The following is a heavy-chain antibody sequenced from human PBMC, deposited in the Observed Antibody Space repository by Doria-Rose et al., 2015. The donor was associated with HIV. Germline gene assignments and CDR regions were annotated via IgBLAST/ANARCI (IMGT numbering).Heavy chain of an antibody. V-gene: IGHV3-7*03. CDR3: ATGVSAGGPNWLDL. D-gene: IGHD6-13*01. Sequence: GFTFSSYWMNWVRQAPGKGPEWLANINPDGSDKYYVESMRHRFTISRDNAKSSLYLQMNSLRADDTAVYYCATGVSAGGPNWLDLWGQGTLVPVSS. J-gene: IGHJ5*02. CDR1: GFTFSSYW. CDR2: INPDGSDK.